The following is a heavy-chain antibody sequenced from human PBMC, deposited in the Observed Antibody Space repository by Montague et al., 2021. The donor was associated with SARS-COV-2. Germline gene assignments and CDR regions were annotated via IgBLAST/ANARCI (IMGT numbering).Heavy chain of an antibody. D-gene: IGHD2-2*01. CDR2: IYYSGXT. CDR3: ARASVVVPTTRHWFDP. V-gene: IGHV4-31*03. J-gene: IGHJ5*02. CDR1: GGSISSGGYY. Sequence: TLSLTCTVSGGSISSGGYYWSWVRQHPGKGLEWIGYIYYSGXTXYXXXXKXRLTISVDTSKNRFSLKLSSVTAADTAMYDCARASVVVPTTRHWFDPWGQGTLVTVSS.